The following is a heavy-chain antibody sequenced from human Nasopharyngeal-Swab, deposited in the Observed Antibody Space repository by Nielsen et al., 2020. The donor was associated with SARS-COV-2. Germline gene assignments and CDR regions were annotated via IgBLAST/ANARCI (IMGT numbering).Heavy chain of an antibody. Sequence: GESLKISCAASGFTFSSYWMHWVRQAPGKGLVWVSRINSDGSSTSYADSVKGRFTISRDNAKNTLYPQMNSLRAEDTAVYYCARGTFSSGLTHWGQGTLVTVSS. CDR3: ARGTFSSGLTH. CDR1: GFTFSSYW. J-gene: IGHJ4*02. V-gene: IGHV3-74*01. D-gene: IGHD3-22*01. CDR2: INSDGSST.